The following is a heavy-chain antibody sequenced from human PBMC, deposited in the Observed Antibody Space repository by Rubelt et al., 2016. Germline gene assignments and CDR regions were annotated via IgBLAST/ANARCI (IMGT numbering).Heavy chain of an antibody. CDR3: AKGFSGGSYYRGDY. J-gene: IGHJ4*02. Sequence: EVQLLESGGGLIQPGGSLRLSCAASGFTFSSFAMDWVRQAPGQGLEWVSAISGSGGNTYYADSVKGRFTISRDNSENTRHLQRNRLRAGDTAVYYGAKGFSGGSYYRGDYWGQGTLVTVSS. D-gene: IGHD1-26*01. CDR2: ISGSGGNT. CDR1: GFTFSSFA. V-gene: IGHV3-23*01.